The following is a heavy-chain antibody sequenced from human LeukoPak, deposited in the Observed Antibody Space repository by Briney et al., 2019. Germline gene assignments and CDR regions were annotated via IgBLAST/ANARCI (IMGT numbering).Heavy chain of an antibody. J-gene: IGHJ4*02. CDR1: GGSFSGYY. V-gene: IGHV4-34*01. CDR2: INHSGST. D-gene: IGHD2-15*01. Sequence: SETLSLTCAVYGGSFSGYYWSWIRQPPGKGLEWIGEINHSGSTNYNPSLKSRVTISVDTSKNQFSLKLSSVTAADTAVYYCARSCYCSGGSCYSGRCLDYWGQGTLVTVSS. CDR3: ARSCYCSGGSCYSGRCLDY.